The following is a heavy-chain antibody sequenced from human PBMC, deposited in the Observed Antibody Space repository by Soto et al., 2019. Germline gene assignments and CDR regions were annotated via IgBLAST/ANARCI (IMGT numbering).Heavy chain of an antibody. D-gene: IGHD3-16*01. Sequence: GVSLRLSCEVSGFTLSMYSMTWVRQAPGKGLEWVAKIPQDGSDGHYLDSVKGRFTISRDTAKNSVYLQMNSLRADDTAVYYCARDHFILPAHDFFYGSDVWGPGAKGTVSS. CDR1: GFTLSMYS. CDR2: IPQDGSDG. J-gene: IGHJ6*02. V-gene: IGHV3-7*03. CDR3: ARDHFILPAHDFFYGSDV.